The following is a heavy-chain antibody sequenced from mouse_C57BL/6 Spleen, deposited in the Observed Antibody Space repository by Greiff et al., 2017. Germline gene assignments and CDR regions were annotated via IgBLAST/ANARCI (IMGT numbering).Heavy chain of an antibody. CDR1: GYAFTNYL. CDR3: ARSGDDGYLLDY. CDR2: INPGSGGT. Sequence: QVQLQQSGAELVRPGTSVKVSCKASGYAFTNYLIEWVKQRPGQGLEWIGVINPGSGGTNYNEKFKGKATLTADKSSSTAYMQLSSLTSEDSAVYFCARSGDDGYLLDYWGQGTTLTVSS. J-gene: IGHJ2*01. D-gene: IGHD2-3*01. V-gene: IGHV1-54*01.